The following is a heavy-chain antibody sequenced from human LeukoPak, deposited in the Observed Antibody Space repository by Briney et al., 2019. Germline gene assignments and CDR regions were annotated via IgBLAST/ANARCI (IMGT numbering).Heavy chain of an antibody. V-gene: IGHV4-38-2*01. CDR2: IYHSGST. J-gene: IGHJ2*01. CDR3: ARTDMTTVVTPWYFDL. CDR1: GYSISSGYY. D-gene: IGHD4-23*01. Sequence: SETLSLTCAVSGYSISSGYYWGWIRPPPGKGLEWIGSIYHSGSTYYNPSLKSRVTISADTSKNQFSLKLSSVTAADTAVYYCARTDMTTVVTPWYFDLWGRGTLVTVSS.